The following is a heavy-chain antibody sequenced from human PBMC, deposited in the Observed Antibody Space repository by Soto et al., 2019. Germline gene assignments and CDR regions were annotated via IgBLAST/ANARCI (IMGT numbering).Heavy chain of an antibody. J-gene: IGHJ4*02. CDR1: GGSISSGDYY. CDR3: ARENYGDYVQNDYYFDY. CDR2: IYYSGST. V-gene: IGHV4-30-4*01. D-gene: IGHD4-17*01. Sequence: SETLSLTCTVSGGSISSGDYYWSWIRQPPGKGLEWIGYIYYSGSTYYNPSLKSRVTISVDTSKNQFSLKLSSVTAADTAVYYCARENYGDYVQNDYYFDYWGQGTLVTVSS.